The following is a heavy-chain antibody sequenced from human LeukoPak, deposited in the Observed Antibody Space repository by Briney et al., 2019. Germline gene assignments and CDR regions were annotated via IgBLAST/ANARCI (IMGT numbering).Heavy chain of an antibody. D-gene: IGHD1-1*01. CDR2: ISPTGGAI. V-gene: IGHV3-21*01. CDR1: GFTFSTSA. Sequence: GGSLRLSCAASGFTFSTSAMNWVRQAPGRGLEWVSSISPTGGAIFYAASLRGRIIISRDNAKNSLFLQMNSLTAEDTALYFCASGIRERGFDYWGQGTLVTVSS. CDR3: ASGIRERGFDY. J-gene: IGHJ4*02.